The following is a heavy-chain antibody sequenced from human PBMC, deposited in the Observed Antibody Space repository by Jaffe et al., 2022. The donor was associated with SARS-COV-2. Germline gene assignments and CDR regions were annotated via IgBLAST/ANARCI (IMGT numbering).Heavy chain of an antibody. CDR1: GFSLSTSGVG. D-gene: IGHD2-21*02. V-gene: IGHV2-5*01. Sequence: QITLKESGPTLVKPTQTLTLTCTFSGFSLSTSGVGVGWIRQPPGKALEWLAVIYWNDNKQYSPSLKTRVTITKDTSKNQVVLTMTNMDPVDTATYYCAHRRSSVYGGNSVFDFWGQGNLVTVSS. CDR3: AHRRSSVYGGNSVFDF. J-gene: IGHJ4*02. CDR2: IYWNDNK.